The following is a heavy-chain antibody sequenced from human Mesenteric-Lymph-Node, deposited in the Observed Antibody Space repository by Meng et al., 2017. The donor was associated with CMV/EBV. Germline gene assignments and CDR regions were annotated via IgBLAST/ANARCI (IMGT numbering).Heavy chain of an antibody. J-gene: IGHJ5*02. CDR2: ISASGGGT. V-gene: IGHV3-23*01. Sequence: FTFSTSAMSWVRQAPGKGLEWVSGISASGGGTYYADSVKGRFTISRDNSKNTLYIQMNSLRVEDTAVYYCAKKSQGSIAAAGLFDPWGQGILVTVSS. D-gene: IGHD6-13*01. CDR1: FTFSTSA. CDR3: AKKSQGSIAAAGLFDP.